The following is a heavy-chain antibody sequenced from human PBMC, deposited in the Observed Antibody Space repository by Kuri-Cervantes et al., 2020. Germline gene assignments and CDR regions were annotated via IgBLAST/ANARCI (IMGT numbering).Heavy chain of an antibody. Sequence: GESLKISCAASGFTFSSYSMNWVRQAPGKGLEWVSYISSSGRTIHFADSVKGRFTISRDNAKNLLYLQMNSLGTEDTAVYYCARSVGCSSSSCYGDNYYYMDVWGEGTTVTVSS. J-gene: IGHJ6*03. V-gene: IGHV3-48*04. CDR1: GFTFSSYS. CDR3: ARSVGCSSSSCYGDNYYYMDV. D-gene: IGHD2-2*01. CDR2: ISSSGRTI.